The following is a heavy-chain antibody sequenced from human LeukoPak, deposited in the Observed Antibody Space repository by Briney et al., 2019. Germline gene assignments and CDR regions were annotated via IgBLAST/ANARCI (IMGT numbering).Heavy chain of an antibody. CDR1: GGSISSSSYY. J-gene: IGHJ4*02. CDR3: AREGEAAAGMDY. CDR2: IYYSGST. V-gene: IGHV4-39*07. Sequence: SETLSLTCAVSGGSISSSSYYWGWIRQPPGKGLEWIGSIYYSGSTYYNPSLKSRVTISVDTSKNQFSLKLSSVTAADTAVCYCAREGEAAAGMDYWGQGTLVTVSS. D-gene: IGHD6-13*01.